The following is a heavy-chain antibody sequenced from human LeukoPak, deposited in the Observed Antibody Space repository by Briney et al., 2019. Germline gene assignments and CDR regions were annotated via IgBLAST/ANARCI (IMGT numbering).Heavy chain of an antibody. CDR1: GGTFSSYA. CDR2: ISAYNGNT. V-gene: IGHV1-18*01. Sequence: ASVKVSCKASGGTFSSYAISWVRQAPGQGPEWMGWISAYNGNTNYAQKLQGRVTMATDTSTSTAYMELRSLRSDDTAVYYCARGGGTWTSYGYWGQGTLVTVSS. J-gene: IGHJ4*02. CDR3: ARGGGTWTSYGY. D-gene: IGHD3-16*01.